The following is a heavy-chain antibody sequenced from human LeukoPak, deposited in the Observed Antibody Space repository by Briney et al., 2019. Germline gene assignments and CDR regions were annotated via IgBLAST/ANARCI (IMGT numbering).Heavy chain of an antibody. CDR3: AGVPRFRYYYAPFFDL. Sequence: SETLSLTCTVSGGSTSRSTYFWGWIRQPPGKGLEWIGSMSNSGSTYYNPSLKSRVTISLDTSKNQFSLRLSSVTAADTAVYYCAGVPRFRYYYAPFFDLWGRGTLVTVSS. CDR1: GGSTSRSTYF. J-gene: IGHJ2*01. D-gene: IGHD3-10*01. CDR2: MSNSGST. V-gene: IGHV4-39*07.